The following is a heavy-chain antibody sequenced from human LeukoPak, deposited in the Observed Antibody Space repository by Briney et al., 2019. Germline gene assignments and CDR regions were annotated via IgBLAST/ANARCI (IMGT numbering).Heavy chain of an antibody. CDR3: ARRWGHFDY. CDR1: GFTFSSYA. V-gene: IGHV3-30*03. D-gene: IGHD7-27*01. J-gene: IGHJ4*02. Sequence: GGSLRLSCAASGFTFSSYAMHWVRQSLGKGLEWVAVMSYDGFNKYYADSVKGRFTISRDNAKNSLYLQMDSLRVEDTAVYYCARRWGHFDYWGQGTLVTVSS. CDR2: MSYDGFNK.